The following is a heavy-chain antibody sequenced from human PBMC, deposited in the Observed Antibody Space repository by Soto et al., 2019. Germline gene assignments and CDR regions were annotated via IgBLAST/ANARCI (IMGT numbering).Heavy chain of an antibody. CDR1: GGTFSSYA. D-gene: IGHD1-1*01. CDR2: IIPIFGTA. J-gene: IGHJ1*01. Sequence: ASVKVSCKASGGTFSSYAISWVRQAPGQGLEWMGGIIPIFGTANYAQKFQGRVTITADESTSTAYMELSSLRSEDTAVYYCARGPGRNLYFQHWGQGTLVTVSS. CDR3: ARGPGRNLYFQH. V-gene: IGHV1-69*13.